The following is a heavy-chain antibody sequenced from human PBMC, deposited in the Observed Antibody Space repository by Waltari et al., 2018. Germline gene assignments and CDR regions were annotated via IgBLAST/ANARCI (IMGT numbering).Heavy chain of an antibody. CDR2: IRYDGSNK. CDR3: AKDHYYDHYYMDV. V-gene: IGHV3-30*02. CDR1: GFTFSSYG. J-gene: IGHJ6*03. Sequence: QVQLVESGGGVVPPGGSLRLSWAASGFTFSSYGLPWVRQAPGKGLEWVAFIRYDGSNKYYADSVKGRFTISRDNSKNTLYLQMNSLRAEDTAVYYCAKDHYYDHYYMDVWGKGTTVTVSS.